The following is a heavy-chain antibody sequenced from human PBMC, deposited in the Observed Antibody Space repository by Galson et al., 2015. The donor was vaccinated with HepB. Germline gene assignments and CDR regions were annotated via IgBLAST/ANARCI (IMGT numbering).Heavy chain of an antibody. Sequence: SLRLSCAASGFTFSSYSMNWVRQAPGKGLEWVSSISSSSSYIYYADSVKGRFTISRDNAKNSLYLQMNSLRAEDTAVYYCARTLGVEMAFDIWGQGTMVTVSS. V-gene: IGHV3-21*01. CDR1: GFTFSSYS. CDR3: ARTLGVEMAFDI. CDR2: ISSSSSYI. D-gene: IGHD3-3*02. J-gene: IGHJ3*02.